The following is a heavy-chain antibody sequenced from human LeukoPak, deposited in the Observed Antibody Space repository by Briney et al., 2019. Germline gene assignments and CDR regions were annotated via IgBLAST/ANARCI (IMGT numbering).Heavy chain of an antibody. CDR3: AREPDRIRFDS. V-gene: IGHV4-34*01. J-gene: IGHJ5*01. Sequence: SETLSLTCAVYGGSFSGYFWSWIRQPPGKGLEYIGDISHSGSTNYNSSLKNRVTISVDTSMNQFSLKLSAVTAADTAVYYCAREPDRIRFDSWGQGTLVTVSS. CDR2: ISHSGST. CDR1: GGSFSGYF. D-gene: IGHD1-14*01.